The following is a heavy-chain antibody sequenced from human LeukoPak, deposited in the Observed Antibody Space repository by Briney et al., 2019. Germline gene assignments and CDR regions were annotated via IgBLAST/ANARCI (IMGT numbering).Heavy chain of an antibody. D-gene: IGHD3-22*01. CDR1: GYSFTSHW. CDR2: IYPGDSDT. CDR3: AKSPRESYYDSSGYFDY. Sequence: GESLKISCKGSGYSFTSHWIAWVRQMPGKGLEWMGIIYPGDSDTRYSPSFQGQVTISAGKSISTAYLQWSSLKASDTAMYYCAKSPRESYYDSSGYFDYWGQGTLVTVSS. J-gene: IGHJ4*02. V-gene: IGHV5-51*01.